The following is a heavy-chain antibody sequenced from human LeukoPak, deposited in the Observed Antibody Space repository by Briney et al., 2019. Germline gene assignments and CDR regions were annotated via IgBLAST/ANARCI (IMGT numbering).Heavy chain of an antibody. CDR3: ARVLYSSYFDY. J-gene: IGHJ4*02. V-gene: IGHV3-53*01. D-gene: IGHD2-8*01. CDR1: GFTVSSNY. Sequence: GGSLRLSCAASGFTVSSNYMSWVRQAPGKGLEWVSVIYSGGSTYYADSVKGRFTISRDNSKNTLYPQMNSLRAEDTAVYYCARVLYSSYFDYWGQGTLVTVSS. CDR2: IYSGGST.